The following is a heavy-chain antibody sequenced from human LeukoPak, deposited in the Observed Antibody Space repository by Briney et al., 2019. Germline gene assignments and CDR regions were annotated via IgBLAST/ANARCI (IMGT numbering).Heavy chain of an antibody. CDR2: ISSDGSMR. V-gene: IGHV3-30*04. D-gene: IGHD1-26*01. CDR1: DFSFRTYA. CDR3: ARDPIGGAPDYLDY. Sequence: GGSLRLSCTATDFSFRTYAMHWARQARCKGVEWVAVISSDGSMRIYPDSVRGRFTISRDNSKNTLYLQMNSLRGEDTALYFCARDPIGGAPDYLDYWGQGTLVSVSS. J-gene: IGHJ4*02.